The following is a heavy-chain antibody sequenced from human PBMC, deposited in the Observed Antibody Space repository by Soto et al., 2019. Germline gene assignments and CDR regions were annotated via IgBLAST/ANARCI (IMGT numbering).Heavy chain of an antibody. D-gene: IGHD6-6*01. J-gene: IGHJ6*02. V-gene: IGHV1-69*12. CDR3: ASGGPYSSSSAGYYYGMDV. Sequence: QVQLVQSGAEVKKPGSSVKVSCKASGGTFSSYAISWVRQAPGQGLEWMGGIIPIFGTANYAQKFQGRVTITADESTSTAYMERSSLRSEDTAVYYCASGGPYSSSSAGYYYGMDVWGQGTTVTVSS. CDR1: GGTFSSYA. CDR2: IIPIFGTA.